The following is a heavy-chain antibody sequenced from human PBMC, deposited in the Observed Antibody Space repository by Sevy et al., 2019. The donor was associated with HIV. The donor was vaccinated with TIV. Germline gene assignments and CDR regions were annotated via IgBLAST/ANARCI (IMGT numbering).Heavy chain of an antibody. Sequence: GGSLRLSCAASGFTFNMYWMTWVRQAPGKGLEWVATIKEDGSQKNYLDSVKGRLIIARDKANESLYLQINTLRAEDTAAYYCARECSGGSRYPPLPQYHYGMEVWGQGTTVTVSS. CDR3: ARECSGGSRYPPLPQYHYGMEV. CDR1: GFTFNMYW. J-gene: IGHJ6*02. V-gene: IGHV3-7*01. D-gene: IGHD2-15*01. CDR2: IKEDGSQK.